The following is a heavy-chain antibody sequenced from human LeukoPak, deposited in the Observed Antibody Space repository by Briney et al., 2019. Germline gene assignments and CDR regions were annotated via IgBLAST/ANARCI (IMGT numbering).Heavy chain of an antibody. CDR1: GFTFSSHA. CDR3: AQDYSGYDLSAGY. CDR2: ISGSGRST. D-gene: IGHD5-12*01. V-gene: IGHV3-23*01. Sequence: PGGSLRLACAASGFTFSSHAMSWVRHAPGQGLEWVSVISGSGRSTYYADSVKGRFTISRDNSKDTLYLQMNSLRAEDTALYYCAQDYSGYDLSAGYWGQGTLVTVSS. J-gene: IGHJ4*02.